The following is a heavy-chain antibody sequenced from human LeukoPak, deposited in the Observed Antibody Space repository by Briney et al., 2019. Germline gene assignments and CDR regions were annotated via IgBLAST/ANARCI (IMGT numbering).Heavy chain of an antibody. J-gene: IGHJ4*02. V-gene: IGHV1-46*01. D-gene: IGHD2-15*01. CDR1: GYTFTSYD. CDR2: INPSGGAT. CDR3: TRINSGGYSDY. Sequence: ASVKVSCKASGYTFTSYDINWVRQATGQGLEWMGIINPSGGATSYAQKFQGRVTMTRDTSTSTVYMELSSLRSDDTAVYYCTRINSGGYSDYWGQGTLVTVSS.